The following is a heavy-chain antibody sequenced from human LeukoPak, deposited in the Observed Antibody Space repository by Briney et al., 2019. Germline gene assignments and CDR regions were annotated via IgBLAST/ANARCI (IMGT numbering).Heavy chain of an antibody. Sequence: GGSLRLSCAASGFTFSSYEMNWVRQAPGRGLEWVSYISSSGSTLYYADSVKGRFTISRDNAKNSLYLQMNSLRAEDTAVYYCARDYYDFWSGYYNGYYYGMDVWGQGTTVTVSS. CDR3: ARDYYDFWSGYYNGYYYGMDV. CDR2: ISSSGSTL. CDR1: GFTFSSYE. D-gene: IGHD3-3*01. V-gene: IGHV3-48*03. J-gene: IGHJ6*02.